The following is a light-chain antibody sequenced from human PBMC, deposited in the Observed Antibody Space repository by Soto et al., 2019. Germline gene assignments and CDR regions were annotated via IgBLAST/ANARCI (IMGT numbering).Light chain of an antibody. J-gene: IGLJ3*02. CDR3: TSYTSSGPWV. CDR2: EVN. Sequence: QSALTQPASVSGSPGQSITISCTGTSGDVGGYNYVSWYQLDPGKAPKLIIYEVNSRPSGVSNRFSGSKSSNTASLTISGLQAEDEADYYCTSYTSSGPWVFGGGTKVTVL. CDR1: SGDVGGYNY. V-gene: IGLV2-14*01.